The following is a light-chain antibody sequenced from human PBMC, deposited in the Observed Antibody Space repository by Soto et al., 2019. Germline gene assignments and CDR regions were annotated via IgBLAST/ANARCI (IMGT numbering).Light chain of an antibody. CDR3: AAWDDSLNGSYV. CDR2: YDD. V-gene: IGLV1-36*01. Sequence: QSVLTQPPSVSEAPRQRVTISCSGSSSNIGNNAVNWYQQLPGKAPKLLIYYDDLLPSGVSHRFSGSKSGTSASLAISGLQSEDEADYYCAAWDDSLNGSYVFGTGTKVTVL. CDR1: SSNIGNNA. J-gene: IGLJ1*01.